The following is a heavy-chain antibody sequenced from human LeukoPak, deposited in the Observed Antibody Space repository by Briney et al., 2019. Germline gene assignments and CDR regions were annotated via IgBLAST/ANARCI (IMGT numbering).Heavy chain of an antibody. D-gene: IGHD5-24*01. CDR1: GGSFSGYY. J-gene: IGHJ5*02. Sequence: PSETLSLTCAVYGGSFSGYYWSWIRQPPGKGLEWIGEINHSGSTNYNPSLKSRVTISVDTSKNQFSLKLSSVTAADTAVYYCARLPLKGWLQFGGGWFDPWGQGTLVTVSS. V-gene: IGHV4-34*01. CDR3: ARLPLKGWLQFGGGWFDP. CDR2: INHSGST.